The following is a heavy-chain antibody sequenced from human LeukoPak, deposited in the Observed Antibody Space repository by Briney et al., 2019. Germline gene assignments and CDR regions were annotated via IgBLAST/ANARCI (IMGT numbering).Heavy chain of an antibody. V-gene: IGHV1-2*02. D-gene: IGHD2-2*01. CDR1: GYTFTGYY. J-gene: IGHJ6*03. CDR3: ARVFYAKDIVVVPAYYYYYLDV. CDR2: INPNSGGT. Sequence: ASVKVSCKASGYTFTGYYMRWVRQAPGHGLEWMGWINPNSGGTNYAQKFQGRVTMTRDTSISTAYMEVSRLRSDDTAVYYCARVFYAKDIVVVPAYYYYYLDVWGKGTTVTVSS.